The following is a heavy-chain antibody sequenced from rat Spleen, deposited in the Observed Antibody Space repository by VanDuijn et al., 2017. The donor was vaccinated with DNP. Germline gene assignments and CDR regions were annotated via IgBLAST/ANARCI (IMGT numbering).Heavy chain of an antibody. CDR2: INPDGGTN. Sequence: EVQLVETGGGLVQPGRSLKLSCVASGFTFSSYWMFWIRQAPGKGLEWVAAINPDGGTNYYSDSVKGRFTISRDNAQNTIYLQMNSLRSEDTATYYCARRTGIRDFDYWGQGVMVTVSS. V-gene: IGHV5-58*01. J-gene: IGHJ2*01. CDR1: GFTFSSYW. D-gene: IGHD1-4*01. CDR3: ARRTGIRDFDY.